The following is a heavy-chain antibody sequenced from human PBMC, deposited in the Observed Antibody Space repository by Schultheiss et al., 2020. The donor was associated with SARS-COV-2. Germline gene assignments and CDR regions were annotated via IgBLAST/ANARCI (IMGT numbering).Heavy chain of an antibody. CDR1: GGSISSYY. J-gene: IGHJ4*02. CDR2: IYYSGST. CDR3: ARSLRGSGSYEY. D-gene: IGHD3-10*01. Sequence: SETLSLTCTVSGGSISSYYWSWIRQPPGKGLEWIGYIYYSGSTNYNPSLKSRVTISVDKSKNQFSLKLSSVTAADTAVYYCARSLRGSGSYEYWGQGTLVTVSS. V-gene: IGHV4-59*12.